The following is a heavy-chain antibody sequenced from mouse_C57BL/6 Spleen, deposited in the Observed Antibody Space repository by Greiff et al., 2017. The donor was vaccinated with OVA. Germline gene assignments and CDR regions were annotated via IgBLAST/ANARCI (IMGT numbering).Heavy chain of an antibody. CDR2: INPNNGGT. D-gene: IGHD1-1*01. CDR3: AAYYYGSSYEENY. J-gene: IGHJ2*01. Sequence: EVQLQQSGPELVKPGASVKISCKASGYTFTDYYMNWVKQSHGKSLEWIGDINPNNGGTSYNQKFKGKATLTVDKSSSTAYMELRSLTSEDSAVYYCAAYYYGSSYEENYWGQGTTLTVSS. V-gene: IGHV1-26*01. CDR1: GYTFTDYY.